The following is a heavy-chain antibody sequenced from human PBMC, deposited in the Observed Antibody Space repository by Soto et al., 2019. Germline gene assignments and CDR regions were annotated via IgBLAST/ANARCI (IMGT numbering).Heavy chain of an antibody. V-gene: IGHV3-21*01. CDR3: ARGYCGGGGCYLRRDAFDV. CDR1: GFTFSSYH. Sequence: EVQLVESGGGLVMPGGSLRLSCAASGFTFSSYHMNWVRQAPGKGLVWVSSINPSTSHIYYADSVRGRFTISRDNSKNSLYLQMNNLRTEDAAVYYCARGYCGGGGCYLRRDAFDVWGQGTMVTVSS. D-gene: IGHD2-15*01. J-gene: IGHJ3*01. CDR2: INPSTSHI.